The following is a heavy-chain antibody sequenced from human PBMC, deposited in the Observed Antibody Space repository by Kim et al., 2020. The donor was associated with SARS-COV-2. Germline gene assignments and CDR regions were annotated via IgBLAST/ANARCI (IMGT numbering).Heavy chain of an antibody. D-gene: IGHD3-10*01. J-gene: IGHJ6*02. CDR1: GGSISSYY. V-gene: IGHV4-59*01. Sequence: SETLSLTCTVSGGSISSYYWSWIRQPPGKGLEWIGYIYYSGSTNYNPSLKSRITISGDTSKNQFSLKLTSVTAADTAVYYCAGVPFYGSGSYARVDYYGMDVWGPGTTVIVSS. CDR3: AGVPFYGSGSYARVDYYGMDV. CDR2: IYYSGST.